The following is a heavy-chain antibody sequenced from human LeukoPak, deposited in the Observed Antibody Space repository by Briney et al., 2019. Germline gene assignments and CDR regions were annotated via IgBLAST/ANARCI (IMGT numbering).Heavy chain of an antibody. CDR1: GGSISSYY. J-gene: IGHJ4*02. D-gene: IGHD3-9*01. Sequence: SETLSLTCTVSGGSISSYYWSWIRQPAGKGLEWIGRIYTSGSTNYNPSLKSRVTISVDRSKNQFSLKLSSVTAADTAVYYCASTYYDILTGYGGFDYWGQGTLVTVSS. V-gene: IGHV4-4*07. CDR3: ASTYYDILTGYGGFDY. CDR2: IYTSGST.